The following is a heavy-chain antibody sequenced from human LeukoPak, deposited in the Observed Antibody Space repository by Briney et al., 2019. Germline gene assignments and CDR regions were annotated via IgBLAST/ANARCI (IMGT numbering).Heavy chain of an antibody. V-gene: IGHV4-34*01. CDR3: ARDDSSGYYSYNAFDI. CDR2: INHSGST. D-gene: IGHD3-22*01. J-gene: IGHJ3*02. CDR1: GGPFSGYY. Sequence: TSETLSLTCAVYGGPFSGYYWSWIRQPPGKGLEWIGEINHSGSTNYNPSLKSRVTISVDTSKNQFSLKLSSVTAADTAVYYCARDDSSGYYSYNAFDIWGQGTMVTVTS.